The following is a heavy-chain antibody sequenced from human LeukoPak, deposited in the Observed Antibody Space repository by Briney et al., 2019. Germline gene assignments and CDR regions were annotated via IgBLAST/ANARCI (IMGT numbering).Heavy chain of an antibody. CDR3: ARVHASGYFSLDLGY. CDR1: GYTFTGYF. V-gene: IGHV1-2*02. J-gene: IGHJ4*02. D-gene: IGHD3-9*01. Sequence: GASVKVSCKASGYTFTGYFMHWVRQAPGQGLDWMGWINPNTGGTKYAQKFQGRDTMTRDTSIGTAYMELSTVTSDDTAVYFCARVHASGYFSLDLGYWGQGTLVTVSS. CDR2: INPNTGGT.